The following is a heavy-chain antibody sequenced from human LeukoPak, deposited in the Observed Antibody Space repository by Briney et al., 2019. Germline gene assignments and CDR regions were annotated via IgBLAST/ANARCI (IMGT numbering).Heavy chain of an antibody. CDR1: GFTFSIYE. V-gene: IGHV3-48*03. J-gene: IGHJ6*03. Sequence: PGGSLRLSCAASGFTFSIYEINWVRQAPGKGLEWISYMSGSGDTAYYADSVKGRFTISRDNAKNSLFLQMNSLRAEDTAVYYCARVLRYCSGGNCYSGGLGYMDVWGKGTTVTISS. CDR2: MSGSGDTA. D-gene: IGHD2-15*01. CDR3: ARVLRYCSGGNCYSGGLGYMDV.